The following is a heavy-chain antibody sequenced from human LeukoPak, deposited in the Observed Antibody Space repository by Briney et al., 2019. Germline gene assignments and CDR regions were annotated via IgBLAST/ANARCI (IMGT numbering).Heavy chain of an antibody. V-gene: IGHV1-18*01. CDR2: ISAYNGNT. J-gene: IGHJ4*02. Sequence: ASVKVSCKASGYTFTSYGISWVRQAPGQGLEWMGWISAYNGNTNYAQKLQGRVTMTTDTSTSTAYMELRSLRSDDTAVYYCARDRWGQHDYGDYGSFDYWGQGTLVTVSS. CDR1: GYTFTSYG. D-gene: IGHD4-17*01. CDR3: ARDRWGQHDYGDYGSFDY.